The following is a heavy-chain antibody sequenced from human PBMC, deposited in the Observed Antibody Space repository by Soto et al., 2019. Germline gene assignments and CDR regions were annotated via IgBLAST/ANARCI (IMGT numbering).Heavy chain of an antibody. CDR1: GFTFSSYA. D-gene: IGHD3-9*01. CDR2: ISGSGGGT. Sequence: LRLSCAASGFTFSSYAMTWVRQAPGKGLEWVSTISGSGGGTYYADSVKGRFTISRDDSKNTLYLQMNSLRAEDTAIYFCAKQFYDILTGSDYWGQGTLVTVSS. V-gene: IGHV3-23*01. CDR3: AKQFYDILTGSDY. J-gene: IGHJ4*02.